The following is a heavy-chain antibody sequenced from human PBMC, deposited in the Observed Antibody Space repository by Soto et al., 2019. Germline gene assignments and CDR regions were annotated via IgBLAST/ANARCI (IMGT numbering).Heavy chain of an antibody. Sequence: QVQLMQSRAEVKKPGASVKVSCKASGYTFTSYGISWVRQAPGQGLEWMGWSRAYNGNTNYAQKLQGRVTMTTDTSTSTAYMELRSLRSDDTAVYYCARPHRPSFFSSGWYRQSYFDYWGQGTLVTVSS. CDR1: GYTFTSYG. V-gene: IGHV1-18*01. CDR2: SRAYNGNT. D-gene: IGHD6-19*01. CDR3: ARPHRPSFFSSGWYRQSYFDY. J-gene: IGHJ4*02.